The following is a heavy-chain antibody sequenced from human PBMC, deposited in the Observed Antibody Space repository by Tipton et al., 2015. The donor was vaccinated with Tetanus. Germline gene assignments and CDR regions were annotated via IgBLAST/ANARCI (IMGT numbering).Heavy chain of an antibody. J-gene: IGHJ4*02. CDR3: ARDPNASDWV. CDR2: IYSVGST. V-gene: IGHV3-53*01. D-gene: IGHD3/OR15-3a*01. CDR1: GFSFSDHD. Sequence: SLRLSCAVSGFSFSDHDMHWVRQAPGKGLEWVAIIYSVGSTNYADSVKGRFTSSRDSSKNTLYLQMNSLRIDDTAVYYCARDPNASDWVWGQGPLVTVSS.